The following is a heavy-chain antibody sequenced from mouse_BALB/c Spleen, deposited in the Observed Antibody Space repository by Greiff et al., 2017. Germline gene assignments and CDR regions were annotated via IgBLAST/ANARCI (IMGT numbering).Heavy chain of an antibody. D-gene: IGHD2-1*01. V-gene: IGHV5-4*02. Sequence: EVMLVESGGGLVKPGGSLKLSCAASGFTFSDYYMYWVRQTPEKRLEWVATISDGGSYTYYPDSVKGRFTISRDNAKNNLYLQMSSLKSEDTAMYYCARDGNGFAYWGQGTLVTVSA. J-gene: IGHJ3*01. CDR2: ISDGGSYT. CDR3: ARDGNGFAY. CDR1: GFTFSDYY.